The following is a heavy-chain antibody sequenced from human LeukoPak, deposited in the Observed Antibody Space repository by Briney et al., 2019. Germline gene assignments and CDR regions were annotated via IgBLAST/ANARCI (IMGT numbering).Heavy chain of an antibody. Sequence: PGGSLRLSCAASGFTFSSYAMSWVRQAPGKGLEWVSAISGSGGGTYYADSVKGRFTISRDNSKNTLYLQMNSLRAEDTAVYYCAKADSSGYYFEYWSQGTLVTVSS. CDR3: AKADSSGYYFEY. J-gene: IGHJ4*02. CDR1: GFTFSSYA. D-gene: IGHD3-22*01. CDR2: ISGSGGGT. V-gene: IGHV3-23*01.